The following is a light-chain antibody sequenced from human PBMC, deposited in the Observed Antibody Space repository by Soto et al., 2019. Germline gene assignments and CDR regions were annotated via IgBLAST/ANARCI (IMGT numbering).Light chain of an antibody. CDR1: QSVSSNY. V-gene: IGKV3-20*01. CDR2: GAS. Sequence: FLTPSPFTLSFSPSDIAILSCRASQSVSSNYLAWYQQRPGQAPRLLIYGASSRATGIPDRFSGSGSGTDFTLTISRLEPEDSAVYFCQHYSSQTFGQGTKVDI. CDR3: QHYSSQT. J-gene: IGKJ1*01.